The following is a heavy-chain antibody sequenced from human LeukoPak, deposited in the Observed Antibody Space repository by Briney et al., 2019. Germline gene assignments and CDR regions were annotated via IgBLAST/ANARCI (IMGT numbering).Heavy chain of an antibody. J-gene: IGHJ4*02. CDR2: INPNSGGT. CDR3: ARDLGYCSGGSCHNFDY. D-gene: IGHD2-15*01. Sequence: ASVKVSCKASGYTFTGYYMHWVRQAPGQGLEWMGWINPNSGGTNYAQKFQGRVTTTRDTSISTAYMELSRLRSDDTAVYYCARDLGYCSGGSCHNFDYWGQGTLVTVSS. CDR1: GYTFTGYY. V-gene: IGHV1-2*02.